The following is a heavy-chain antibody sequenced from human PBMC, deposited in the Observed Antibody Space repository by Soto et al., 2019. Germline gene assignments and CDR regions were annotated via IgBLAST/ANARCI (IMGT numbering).Heavy chain of an antibody. D-gene: IGHD2-2*01. CDR3: ARRCSSTSCSPYYYYGMDV. CDR2: ISAYNGNT. J-gene: IGHJ6*02. CDR1: GYTFTSYG. V-gene: IGHV1-18*01. Sequence: QVQLVQSGAEVKKPGASVKVSCKASGYTFTSYGISWVRQAPGQGLEWMGWISAYNGNTNYAQKLQGRVTMTTDTSTSTAYMELSSLRSDDTAVYYCARRCSSTSCSPYYYYGMDVWGQGTTVTVSS.